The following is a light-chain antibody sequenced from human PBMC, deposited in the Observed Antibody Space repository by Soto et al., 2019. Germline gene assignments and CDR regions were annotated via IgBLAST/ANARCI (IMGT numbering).Light chain of an antibody. CDR3: QQYDTYWT. CDR1: QSISGW. Sequence: DIQMTQSPSTLSASVGDRVIITCRASQSISGWLAWYQQKPGKAPKLLIYKASTLESGVPSRFSGSGSGTKFTLTISSLQPDDFATYYCQQYDTYWTFGQGTKVEIK. V-gene: IGKV1-5*03. CDR2: KAS. J-gene: IGKJ1*01.